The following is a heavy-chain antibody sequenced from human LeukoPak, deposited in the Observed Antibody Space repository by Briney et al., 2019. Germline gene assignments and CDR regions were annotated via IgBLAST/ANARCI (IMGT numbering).Heavy chain of an antibody. CDR1: GFTVSSNY. J-gene: IGHJ3*02. D-gene: IGHD3-22*01. Sequence: GGSLRLSCAASGFTVSSNYMSWVRQAPGKGLEWVSVIYSGGSTYYADSVKGRFTISRDNSKNTLYLQMNSLRAEDTAVYYCARVAPQYYYDSSGYYIAFDIWGQGTMVTVSS. CDR2: IYSGGST. CDR3: ARVAPQYYYDSSGYYIAFDI. V-gene: IGHV3-53*01.